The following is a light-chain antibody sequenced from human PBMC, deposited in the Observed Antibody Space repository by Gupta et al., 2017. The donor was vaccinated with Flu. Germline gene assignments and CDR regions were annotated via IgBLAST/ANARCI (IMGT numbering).Light chain of an antibody. Sequence: DVQMTQSPSYLSPSVGDRVTISCRASQSIRGSLNWYQQKPGKAPNLLIFAASSLQSGVPSRFSGSGSGTDFSLTISSLQPEDCAIYYCRQRDTTPRTFGQGTKVDIK. CDR3: RQRDTTPRT. CDR2: AAS. J-gene: IGKJ1*01. V-gene: IGKV1-39*01. CDR1: QSIRGS.